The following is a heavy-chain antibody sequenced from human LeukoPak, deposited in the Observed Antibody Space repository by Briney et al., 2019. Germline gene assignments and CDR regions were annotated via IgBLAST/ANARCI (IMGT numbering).Heavy chain of an antibody. CDR2: IYPGDSDT. CDR1: GYSFTSYW. V-gene: IGHV5-51*01. Sequence: GEPLKISCKGSGYSFTSYWIGWVRQMPGKGLEWMGIIYPGDSDTRYSPSFQGQVTISADKSISTAYLQWSSLKASDTAMYYCARESLVDTMVREYDYWGQGTLVTVSS. D-gene: IGHD3-10*01. J-gene: IGHJ4*02. CDR3: ARESLVDTMVREYDY.